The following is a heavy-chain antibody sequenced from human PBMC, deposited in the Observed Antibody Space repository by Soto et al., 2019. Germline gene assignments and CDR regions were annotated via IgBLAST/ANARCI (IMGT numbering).Heavy chain of an antibody. CDR3: ARCPKYYDDWSDYVRGDAFHI. CDR1: GGAFSSHS. Sequence: QVQLVQSGAEVKRPGSSMKVSCKTSGGAFSSHSVNWVRQGPGQGLEWMGGIIPTFGTVTLAQKFQDRLTITADESTSTVYMELSSLGFEDTAVYYCARCPKYYDDWSDYVRGDAFHIWGQGTLVTVSS. CDR2: IIPTFGTV. J-gene: IGHJ3*02. V-gene: IGHV1-69*12. D-gene: IGHD3-3*01.